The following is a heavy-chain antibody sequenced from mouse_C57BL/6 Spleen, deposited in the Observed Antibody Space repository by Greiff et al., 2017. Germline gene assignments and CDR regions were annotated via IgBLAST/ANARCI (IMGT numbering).Heavy chain of an antibody. CDR2: ISYDGSN. V-gene: IGHV3-6*01. CDR1: GYSITSGYY. J-gene: IGHJ4*01. CDR3: ARSDYAMDY. Sequence: EVQLVESGPGLVKPSQSLSLTCSVTGYSITSGYYWNWIRQFPGNTLEWMGYISYDGSNNYNPSLKNRISITRDTSKNQFFLKLNSVTTEDTATYYCARSDYAMDYWGQGTSVTVSS.